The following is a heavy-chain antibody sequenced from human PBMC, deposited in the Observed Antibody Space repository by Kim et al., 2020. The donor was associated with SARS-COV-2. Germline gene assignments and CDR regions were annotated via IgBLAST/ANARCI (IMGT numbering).Heavy chain of an antibody. D-gene: IGHD3-22*01. Sequence: GGSLRLSCAASGFTFSSYAMSWVRQAPGKGLEWVSAISGSGGSTYYADSVKGRFTISRDNSKNTLYLQMNSLRAEDTAVYYCAKDRIANYYDSSGMGYGMDVWGQGTTVTVSS. CDR1: GFTFSSYA. V-gene: IGHV3-23*01. CDR2: ISGSGGST. CDR3: AKDRIANYYDSSGMGYGMDV. J-gene: IGHJ6*02.